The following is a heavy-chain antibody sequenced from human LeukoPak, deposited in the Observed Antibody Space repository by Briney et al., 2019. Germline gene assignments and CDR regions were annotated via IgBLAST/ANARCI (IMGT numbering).Heavy chain of an antibody. Sequence: SETLALTCTVSGGSVSGDCWSWIRQPAGKGPEWIGRIHSGGNSDSNPSFKSRVSLSVDTSKNQVSLRLSSVTAADTAVYYCARERYVSGWHADYWGQGTLVTVSS. D-gene: IGHD6-19*01. V-gene: IGHV4-4*07. CDR2: IHSGGNS. J-gene: IGHJ4*02. CDR1: GGSVSGDC. CDR3: ARERYVSGWHADY.